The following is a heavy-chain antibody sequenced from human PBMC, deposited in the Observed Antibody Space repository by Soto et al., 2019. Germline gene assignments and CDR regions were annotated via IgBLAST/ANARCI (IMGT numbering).Heavy chain of an antibody. CDR3: ATQEVGGSYVYTFDP. Sequence: QLQLQESGPGLVKPSETLSLTCTVSGGSISSSSYYWGWLRQPPGKGLEWIGSIYYSGSTYYNPSLKSRVTISVDTSKHHFSLKLSSVTAADTAVYYCATQEVGGSYVYTFDPWGQGTLVTVSS. D-gene: IGHD1-26*01. J-gene: IGHJ5*02. V-gene: IGHV4-39*02. CDR2: IYYSGST. CDR1: GGSISSSSYY.